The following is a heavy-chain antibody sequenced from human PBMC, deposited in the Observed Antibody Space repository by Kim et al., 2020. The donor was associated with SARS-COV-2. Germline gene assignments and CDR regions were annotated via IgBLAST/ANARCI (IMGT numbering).Heavy chain of an antibody. CDR1: GFTFSSYS. CDR2: ISSSSSYI. CDR3: ARDPCWGAASV. Sequence: GGSLRLSCAASGFTFSSYSMNWVRQAPGKGLEWVSSISSSSSYIYYADSVKGRFTISRDNAKNSLYLQMNSLRAEDTAVYYCARDPCWGAASVWGQGTTVTVSS. D-gene: IGHD7-27*01. J-gene: IGHJ6*02. V-gene: IGHV3-21*01.